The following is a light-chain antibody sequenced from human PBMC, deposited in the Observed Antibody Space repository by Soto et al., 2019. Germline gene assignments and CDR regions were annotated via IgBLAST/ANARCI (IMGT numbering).Light chain of an antibody. V-gene: IGKV3-20*01. J-gene: IGKJ1*01. CDR3: QQYDSSPCT. CDR2: AAS. CDR1: QSVSTNN. Sequence: IALTQSPCTLSLSPGERATLSCRASQSVSTNNLAWYQQRPGQAPRLLIYAASRRATGIPDRFSGSGSGTDFTLTISRLEPEDLAVYYCQQYDSSPCTFGQGTKVDIK.